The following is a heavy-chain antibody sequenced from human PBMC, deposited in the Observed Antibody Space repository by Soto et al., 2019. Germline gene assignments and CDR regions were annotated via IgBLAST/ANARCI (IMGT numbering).Heavy chain of an antibody. D-gene: IGHD3-9*01. J-gene: IGHJ6*02. Sequence: SETLSLTCTVSGGSISSYYWSWIRQPPGKGLEWIGYIYYSGSTNYNPSLKSRVTISVDTSKNQFSLKLSSVTAADTAVYYCARYFDRLDYYYYYGMDVWGQGTTVTVSS. CDR3: ARYFDRLDYYYYYGMDV. CDR1: GGSISSYY. CDR2: IYYSGST. V-gene: IGHV4-59*01.